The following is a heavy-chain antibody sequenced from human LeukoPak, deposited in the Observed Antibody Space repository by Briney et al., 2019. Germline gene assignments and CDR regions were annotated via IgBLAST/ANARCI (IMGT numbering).Heavy chain of an antibody. CDR2: ISGSGGST. CDR3: AKAMGATLFDY. V-gene: IGHV3-23*01. D-gene: IGHD1-26*01. Sequence: GGSLRLSCAASGFTFSSYAMSWVRQAPGKGVEWVSGISGSGGSTYYADSVKGRFTISRDNSKNTLYLQMNSLRAGDTAVYYCAKAMGATLFDYWGQGTLVTVPS. CDR1: GFTFSSYA. J-gene: IGHJ4*02.